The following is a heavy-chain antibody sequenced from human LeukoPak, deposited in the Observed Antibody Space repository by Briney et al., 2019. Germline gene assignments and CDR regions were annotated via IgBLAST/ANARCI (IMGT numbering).Heavy chain of an antibody. D-gene: IGHD4-17*01. V-gene: IGHV3-23*01. CDR2: ISGSGGTT. J-gene: IGHJ2*01. Sequence: SGGSLRLSCAASGFTLSSYAMSWVRQAPGKGLEWVSGISGSGGTTHYADSVKGRFTISRDNSKNTLYLQMNSLRAEDTAVYPCAKDRGDRYWYFDLWGRGTLVSVSS. CDR3: AKDRGDRYWYFDL. CDR1: GFTLSSYA.